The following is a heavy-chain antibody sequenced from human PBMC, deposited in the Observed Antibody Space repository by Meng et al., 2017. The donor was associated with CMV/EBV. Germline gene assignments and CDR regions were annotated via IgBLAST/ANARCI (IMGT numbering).Heavy chain of an antibody. CDR3: ARVLAAAGVYYYGMDV. D-gene: IGHD6-13*01. CDR2: ISWNSGSI. Sequence: GGSLRLSCAASGFTFDDYAMHWVRQAPGKGLEWVSGISWNSGSIGYADSVKGRFTISRDNAKNSLYLQMNSLRAEDTALYYCARVLAAAGVYYYGMDVWGQGTTVTVSS. J-gene: IGHJ6*02. CDR1: GFTFDDYA. V-gene: IGHV3-9*01.